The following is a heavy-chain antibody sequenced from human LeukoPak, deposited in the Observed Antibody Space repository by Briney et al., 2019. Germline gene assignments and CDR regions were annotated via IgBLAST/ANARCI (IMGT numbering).Heavy chain of an antibody. V-gene: IGHV3-7*01. Sequence: PGGSLRLSCAASGFTFSRYWMTWVRQAPGKGLEWVANIKQDGSEKYYADSVKGRFTISRDNGKNSLYLQMNSLRAEDTAVYYCARAYYGSGRNYYGMDVWGQGTTVTVSS. CDR2: IKQDGSEK. CDR3: ARAYYGSGRNYYGMDV. J-gene: IGHJ6*02. CDR1: GFTFSRYW. D-gene: IGHD3-10*01.